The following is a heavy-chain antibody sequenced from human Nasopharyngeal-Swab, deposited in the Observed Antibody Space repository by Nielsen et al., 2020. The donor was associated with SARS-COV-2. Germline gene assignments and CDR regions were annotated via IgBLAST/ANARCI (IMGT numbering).Heavy chain of an antibody. J-gene: IGHJ4*02. CDR1: GFTFDDYT. D-gene: IGHD6-6*01. V-gene: IGHV3-43*01. CDR3: AKGGIAARLFPFGY. Sequence: GGSLRLSWAASGFTFDDYTMHWVRQAPGKGLEWVSLISWDGGSTYYADSVKGRFTISRDNSKNSLYLQMNSLRTEDTALYYCAKGGIAARLFPFGYWGQGTLVTVSS. CDR2: ISWDGGST.